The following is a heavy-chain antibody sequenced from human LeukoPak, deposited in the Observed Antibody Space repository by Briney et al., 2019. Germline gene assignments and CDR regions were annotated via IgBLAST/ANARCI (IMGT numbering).Heavy chain of an antibody. Sequence: GGSLRLSCAASGFTFSSYAMTWVRQAPGKGLEWVSAISGSGVSTYYADSVKGRFTISRDNSNNTLYLQMNSLRAEDTALYCCAKRTLGATTRSSYYYGMDVWGQGTTVTVSS. D-gene: IGHD1-26*01. CDR1: GFTFSSYA. CDR2: ISGSGVST. J-gene: IGHJ6*02. CDR3: AKRTLGATTRSSYYYGMDV. V-gene: IGHV3-23*01.